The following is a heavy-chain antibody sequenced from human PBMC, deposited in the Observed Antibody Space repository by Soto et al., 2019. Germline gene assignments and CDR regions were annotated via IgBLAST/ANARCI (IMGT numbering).Heavy chain of an antibody. J-gene: IGHJ4*02. CDR3: ARSGLGSRGIDY. Sequence: ASVKVACKAPGYTFTGYYMHWVRQAPGEGLEWMGWINPNSGGTNYAQKFQGWVTMTRDPSISKAYMELSRLRSDDTAVYYCARSGLGSRGIDYWGQGTLVTVAS. CDR2: INPNSGGT. CDR1: GYTFTGYY. D-gene: IGHD6-19*01. V-gene: IGHV1-2*04.